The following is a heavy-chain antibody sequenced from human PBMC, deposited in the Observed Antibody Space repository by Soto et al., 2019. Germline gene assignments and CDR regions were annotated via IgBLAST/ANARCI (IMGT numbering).Heavy chain of an antibody. V-gene: IGHV1-46*01. CDR1: GYTFTSYY. CDR2: INPSGGST. CDR3: ARDTQLGRYFDWLSPYFDI. Sequence: GASVKVSCKASGYTFTSYYMHWVRQAPGQGLEWMGIINPSGGSTSYAQKFQGRVTMTRDTSTSTVYMELSSLRSEDTAVYYCARDTQLGRYFDWLSPYFDIWGQGTMVTVSS. D-gene: IGHD3-9*01. J-gene: IGHJ3*02.